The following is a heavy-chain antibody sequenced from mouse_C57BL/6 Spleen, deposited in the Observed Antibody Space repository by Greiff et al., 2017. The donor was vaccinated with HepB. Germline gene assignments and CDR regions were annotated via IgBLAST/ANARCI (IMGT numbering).Heavy chain of an antibody. D-gene: IGHD2-5*01. CDR2: ISSGGSYT. V-gene: IGHV5-6*01. CDR3: ARLTYYSNYRYFDV. Sequence: EVQVVESGGDLVKPGGSLKLSCAASGFTFSSYGMSWVRQTPDKRLEWVATISSGGSYTYYPDSVKGRFTISRDNAKNTLYLQMSSLKSEDTAMYYCARLTYYSNYRYFDVWGTGTTVTVSS. J-gene: IGHJ1*03. CDR1: GFTFSSYG.